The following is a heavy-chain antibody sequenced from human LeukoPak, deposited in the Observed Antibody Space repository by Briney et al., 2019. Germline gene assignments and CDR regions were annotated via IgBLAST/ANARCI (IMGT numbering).Heavy chain of an antibody. CDR2: INHSGST. CDR3: ARGPRRLLNIVVVPAAPNWFDP. Sequence: SETLSLTCAVYGGSFSGYYWSWIRQPPGKGLEWLGEINHSGSTNYNPSLKSRVTISVDTSKNQFSLKLSSVTAADTAVYYCARGPRRLLNIVVVPAAPNWFDPWGQGTLVTVSS. D-gene: IGHD2-2*01. V-gene: IGHV4-34*01. CDR1: GGSFSGYY. J-gene: IGHJ5*02.